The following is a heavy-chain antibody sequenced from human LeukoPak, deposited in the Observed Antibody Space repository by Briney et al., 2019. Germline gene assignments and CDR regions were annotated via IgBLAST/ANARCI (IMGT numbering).Heavy chain of an antibody. CDR3: AKGVGATPRGYYYYYYMDV. V-gene: IGHV3-30*02. D-gene: IGHD1-26*01. CDR2: IRYDGSYK. Sequence: PGGSLRLSCAASGFTFSNYGMHWVRQAPGKGLEWVAFIRYDGSYKKYADSVKGRFTISRDNSKNTLYLQMNSLRAEDTAVYYCAKGVGATPRGYYYYYYMDVWGKGTTVTVSS. J-gene: IGHJ6*03. CDR1: GFTFSNYG.